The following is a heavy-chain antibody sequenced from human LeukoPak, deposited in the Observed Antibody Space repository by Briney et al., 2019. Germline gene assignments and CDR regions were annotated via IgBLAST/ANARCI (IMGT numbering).Heavy chain of an antibody. V-gene: IGHV4-30-2*01. CDR2: IYHGGST. CDR1: GGSISSGGYS. J-gene: IGHJ4*02. CDR3: ASGAGTVGNFDY. Sequence: SQTLSLTCAVSGGSISSGGYSWSWIRQPPGKGLEWIGYIYHGGSTYYNPSLKSRVTISVDRSKNQFSLKLSSVTAADTAVYYCASGAGTVGNFDYWGQGTLVTVSS. D-gene: IGHD6-19*01.